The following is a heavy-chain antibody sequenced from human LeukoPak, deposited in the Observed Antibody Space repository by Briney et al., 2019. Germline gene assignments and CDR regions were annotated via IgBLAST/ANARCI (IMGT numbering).Heavy chain of an antibody. CDR1: GFTVSNYW. CDR2: INLDRSQK. CDR3: ARKRPNYFDY. Sequence: GGSQRLSCAASGFTVSNYWMAWVRQAPGKGPEWVANINLDRSQKYYVDSVTGRFTISRDNAENSLYLQMNSLRAEDTALYYCARKRPNYFDYWGQGTLVTVSS. J-gene: IGHJ4*02. V-gene: IGHV3-7*01.